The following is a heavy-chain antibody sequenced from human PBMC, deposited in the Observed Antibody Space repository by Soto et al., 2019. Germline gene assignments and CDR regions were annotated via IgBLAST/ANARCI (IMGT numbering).Heavy chain of an antibody. V-gene: IGHV3-48*02. J-gene: IGHJ6*02. CDR2: ISSSSSTI. CDR1: GLTFSSYA. CDR3: ARDVRVDSSGYYKTSPRYYYYGMDV. D-gene: IGHD3-22*01. Sequence: PGGSLRLSCAASGLTFSSYAMSWVRQAPGKGLEWVSSISSSSSTIYYGDSVKGRFTISRDNAKNSLYLQMNSLRDEDTAVYYCARDVRVDSSGYYKTSPRYYYYGMDVWGQGTTVTVSS.